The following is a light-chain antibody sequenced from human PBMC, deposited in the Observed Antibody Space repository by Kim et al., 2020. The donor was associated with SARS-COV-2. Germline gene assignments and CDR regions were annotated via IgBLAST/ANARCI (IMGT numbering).Light chain of an antibody. J-gene: IGLJ1*01. CDR3: GADHGSGSNFVYV. CDR2: VGTGEIVG. CDR1: SGYSNYK. V-gene: IGLV9-49*01. Sequence: TCTLNSGYSNYKVDWYQQRPGKGPRFVMRVGTGEIVGSKGDGIPDRFSVLGSGLNRYLTIKNIQEEDESDYHCGADHGSGSNFVYVFGTGTKVTVL.